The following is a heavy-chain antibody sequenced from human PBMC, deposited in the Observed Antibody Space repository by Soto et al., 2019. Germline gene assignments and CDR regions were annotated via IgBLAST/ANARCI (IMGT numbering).Heavy chain of an antibody. J-gene: IGHJ6*02. CDR2: IDPSDSYT. CDR1: GYSFTSYW. V-gene: IGHV5-10-1*01. CDR3: ARHARYCSGGSCYSAPPDYYYGMDV. D-gene: IGHD2-15*01. Sequence: GESLKISCKGSGYSFTSYWISWVPQMPGKGLEWMGRIDPSDSYTNYSPSFQGHVTISADKSISTAYLQWSSLKASDTAMYYCARHARYCSGGSCYSAPPDYYYGMDVWGQGTTVTVSS.